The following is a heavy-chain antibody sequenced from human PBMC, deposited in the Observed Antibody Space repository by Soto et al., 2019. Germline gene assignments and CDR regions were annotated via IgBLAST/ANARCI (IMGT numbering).Heavy chain of an antibody. CDR2: IYYSGST. Sequence: PSETLSLTCTVSGGSISSYYWSWIRQPPGKGLEWIGYIYYSGSTNYNPSLKSRVTISVDASKNQFSLKLSSVTAADTAVYYCVRGGERKIVVLYGFAPRGKETRVTVSS. CDR3: VRGGERKIVVLYGFAP. D-gene: IGHD3-22*01. CDR1: GGSISSYY. V-gene: IGHV4-59*01. J-gene: IGHJ5*02.